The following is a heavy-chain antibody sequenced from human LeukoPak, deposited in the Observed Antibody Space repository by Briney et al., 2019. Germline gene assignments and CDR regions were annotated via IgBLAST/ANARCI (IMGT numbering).Heavy chain of an antibody. V-gene: IGHV3-7*01. Sequence: AGGSLRLSCAASGFIFDNFYMHWVRQAPGKGLEWVASIKEDGSAKYYVDSVTGRFTISRDNANNSVYLQMNSLRVGDTAVYYCARPIPTRTVFQNWGPGTLVTVS. D-gene: IGHD3/OR15-3a*01. CDR3: ARPIPTRTVFQN. J-gene: IGHJ1*01. CDR2: IKEDGSAK. CDR1: GFIFDNFY.